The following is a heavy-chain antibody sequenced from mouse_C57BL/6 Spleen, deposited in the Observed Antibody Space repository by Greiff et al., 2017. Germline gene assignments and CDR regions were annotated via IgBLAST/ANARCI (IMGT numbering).Heavy chain of an antibody. CDR2: ISSGSSTI. CDR1: GFTFSDYG. V-gene: IGHV5-17*01. J-gene: IGHJ4*01. Sequence: EVKLVESGGGLVKPGGSLKLSCAASGFTFSDYGMHWVRQAPEKGLEWVAYISSGSSTIYYADTVKGRFTISRDNAKNTLFLQMTSLRSEDTAMYYCARLTGNAMDYWGQGTSVTVSS. CDR3: ARLTGNAMDY. D-gene: IGHD4-1*01.